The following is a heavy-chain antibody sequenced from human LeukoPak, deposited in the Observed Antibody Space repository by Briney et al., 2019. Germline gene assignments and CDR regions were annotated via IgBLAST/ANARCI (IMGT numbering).Heavy chain of an antibody. CDR3: ARDGTPIHSNGWVYMDV. V-gene: IGHV3-30*02. D-gene: IGHD6-25*01. J-gene: IGHJ6*04. CDR2: IRYDGSNK. CDR1: GFTVSSNY. Sequence: GGSLRLSCAASGFTVSSNYMSWVRQAPGKGLEWVAFIRYDGSNKYYADSVKGRFTISRDNSKNTLYLQMNSLRAEDTAVYYCARDGTPIHSNGWVYMDVWGKGTTVTISS.